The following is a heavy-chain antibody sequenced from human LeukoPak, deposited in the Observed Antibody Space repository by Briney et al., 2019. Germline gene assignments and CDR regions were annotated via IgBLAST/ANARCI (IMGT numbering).Heavy chain of an antibody. CDR3: ARDHPTYKYDYYDSSGPAGDY. Sequence: ASVKVSCKASGYTFTGYYMHWVRQAPGQGLEWMGWINPNSGGTNYAQKFQGRVTMTRDTSISTAYMELSRLRSDDTAVYYCARDHPTYKYDYYDSSGPAGDYWGQGTLVTVSS. D-gene: IGHD3-22*01. V-gene: IGHV1-2*02. J-gene: IGHJ4*02. CDR1: GYTFTGYY. CDR2: INPNSGGT.